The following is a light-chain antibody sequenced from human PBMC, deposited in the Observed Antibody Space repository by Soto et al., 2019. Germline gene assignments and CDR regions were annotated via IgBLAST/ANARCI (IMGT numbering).Light chain of an antibody. CDR2: LEGSGSY. Sequence: QPVLTQSSSASASLGSSVKLTCTLSSGHSSYIIAWHQQQPGKAPRYLMKLEGSGSYNKGSGVPDRFSGSSSGADRYLTISNLQSEDEADYYCETWDSTTQVFGTGTKVTVL. CDR1: SGHSSYI. V-gene: IGLV4-60*03. J-gene: IGLJ1*01. CDR3: ETWDSTTQV.